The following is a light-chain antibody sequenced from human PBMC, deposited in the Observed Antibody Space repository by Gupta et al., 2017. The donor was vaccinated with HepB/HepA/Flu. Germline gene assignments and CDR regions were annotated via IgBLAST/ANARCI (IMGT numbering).Light chain of an antibody. CDR1: QSVSSY. J-gene: IGKJ3*01. CDR3: QQRSNSPRGFT. CDR2: DTS. Sequence: EMVLTQSPATLSLSPGERATLSCRASQSVSSYLAWYQQKPGQPPRLLIYDTSNRATGIPARFSGSGSGTDFSLTISNLEPEDAAVYYCQQRSNSPRGFTFGPEARVEIK. V-gene: IGKV3-11*01.